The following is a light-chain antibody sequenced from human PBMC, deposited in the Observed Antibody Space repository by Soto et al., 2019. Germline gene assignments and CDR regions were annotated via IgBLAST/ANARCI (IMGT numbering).Light chain of an antibody. Sequence: EIVLTQSPGTLSLSPGERATLSCRASQSVSSSYLAWYQQKPGQAPRLLIYGASSRATGIPDRFSGSGSGTDVTLTISRLEPEDFAVYYCQQYGSSPYTFGQGTNLEI. CDR1: QSVSSSY. J-gene: IGKJ2*01. CDR3: QQYGSSPYT. CDR2: GAS. V-gene: IGKV3-20*01.